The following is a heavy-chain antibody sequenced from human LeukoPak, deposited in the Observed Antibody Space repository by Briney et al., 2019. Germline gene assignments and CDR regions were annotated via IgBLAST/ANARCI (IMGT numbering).Heavy chain of an antibody. Sequence: SETLSLTCAVYGGSFSGYYWSWIRQPPGKGLEWIGKINHSGSTNYNPSLKSRVTISVDTSKNQFSLKLSSVTAADTAVYYCARDSYYYDSSGYYHSFDYWGQGTLVTVSS. CDR3: ARDSYYYDSSGYYHSFDY. D-gene: IGHD3-22*01. CDR1: GGSFSGYY. CDR2: INHSGST. V-gene: IGHV4-34*01. J-gene: IGHJ4*02.